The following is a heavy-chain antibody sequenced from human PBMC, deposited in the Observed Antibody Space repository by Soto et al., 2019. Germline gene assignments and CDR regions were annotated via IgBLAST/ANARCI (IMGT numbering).Heavy chain of an antibody. CDR2: IKQDGSEK. V-gene: IGHV3-7*05. D-gene: IGHD3-3*02. CDR1: GFIFSTYW. J-gene: IGHJ5*02. CDR3: ARFSSLDLGRGSSPRFDP. Sequence: GGSLRLSCAASGFIFSTYWMSWVRQAPGKGLEWVANIKQDGSEKYYEDSVKGRFAISRDNAKNSLYLQMNSLKAEDTAVYYCARFSSLDLGRGSSPRFDPWGQEPLVSVSS.